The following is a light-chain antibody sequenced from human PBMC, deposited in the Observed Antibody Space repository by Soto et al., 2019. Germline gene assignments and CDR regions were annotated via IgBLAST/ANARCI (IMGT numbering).Light chain of an antibody. CDR1: QTMNSEY. V-gene: IGKV3-20*01. Sequence: EIVLTQSPGTLSLSPGERAALSCRASQTMNSEYLAWYQQKPGQAPRLLIHGASNRSTGIQDRFSGSGSGTDFTLIISSLDPADVAVYSCQVCGSFFGPGTKVDVK. J-gene: IGKJ3*01. CDR2: GAS. CDR3: QVCGSF.